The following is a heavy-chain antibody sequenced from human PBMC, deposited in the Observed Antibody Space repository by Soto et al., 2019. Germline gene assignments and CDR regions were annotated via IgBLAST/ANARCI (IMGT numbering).Heavy chain of an antibody. D-gene: IGHD2-2*01. CDR2: ISAYNGNT. CDR1: GYTFTSYG. V-gene: IGHV1-18*04. J-gene: IGHJ6*02. CDR3: ARVVGEVYYYYGMDV. Sequence: ASVKVSCKASGYTFTSYGISWVRQAPGQGLEWMGWISAYNGNTNYAQKLQGRVTMTTDTSTSTAYMELRSLRSDDTAGYYCARVVGEVYYYYGMDVWGQGTTVTVS.